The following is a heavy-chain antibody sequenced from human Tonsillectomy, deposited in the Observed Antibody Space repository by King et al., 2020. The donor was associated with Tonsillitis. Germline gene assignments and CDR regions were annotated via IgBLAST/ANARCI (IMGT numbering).Heavy chain of an antibody. J-gene: IGHJ4*02. CDR3: AKQRGQQQIFDY. Sequence: VQLVESGGGLVQPGGSLRLSCAASGFTFSGYAMSWVRQAPGKGLEWVSAIRDSGDNTYYADSVKGRFTVSRDNSKNTLYLQMNSLRADDTAVYYCAKQRGQQQIFDYWGQGTLVTVSS. V-gene: IGHV3-23*04. CDR2: IRDSGDNT. D-gene: IGHD6-13*01. CDR1: GFTFSGYA.